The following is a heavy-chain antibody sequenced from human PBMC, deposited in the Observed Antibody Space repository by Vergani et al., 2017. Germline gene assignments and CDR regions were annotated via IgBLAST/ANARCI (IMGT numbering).Heavy chain of an antibody. V-gene: IGHV1-69*04. D-gene: IGHD6-19*01. J-gene: IGHJ5*02. Sequence: QVQLVQSGAEVKKPGASVKVSCKASGGTFSSYAISWVRQAPGQGLEWMGRIIPILGIANYAQKFQGRVTITADKSTSTAYMELSSLRSEDTAVYYCARDWDSSGWYNWFDPWGQGTLVTVSS. CDR3: ARDWDSSGWYNWFDP. CDR1: GGTFSSYA. CDR2: IIPILGIA.